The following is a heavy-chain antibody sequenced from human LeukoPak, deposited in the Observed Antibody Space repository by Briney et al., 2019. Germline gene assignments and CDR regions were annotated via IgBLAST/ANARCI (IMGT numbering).Heavy chain of an antibody. CDR2: ISYDASSQ. V-gene: IGHV3-30*04. Sequence: PGRSLRLSGTASGFSFRSYTMHLVRQAPGKGLEWVTVISYDASSQNYADSVKGRFTISRDNSKSTLDLQMNSLRVEDTAVYYCVREGGPHRFDPWGQGTLVTVSS. D-gene: IGHD3-16*01. CDR3: VREGGPHRFDP. J-gene: IGHJ5*02. CDR1: GFSFRSYT.